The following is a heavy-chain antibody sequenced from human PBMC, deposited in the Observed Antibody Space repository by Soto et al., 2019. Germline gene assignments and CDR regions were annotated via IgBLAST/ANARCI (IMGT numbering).Heavy chain of an antibody. V-gene: IGHV3-30*18. CDR3: AKDLGRQYGSSPGVY. Sequence: GGSLRLSCAASGFTFSSYGMHWVRQAPGKGLEWVAVISNDGSYKYYVDSVKGRFTISRDNSKNTLFLQMNSLRAEDTAVYYCAKDLGRQYGSSPGVYWGQGTLVTVSS. D-gene: IGHD6-6*01. J-gene: IGHJ4*02. CDR2: ISNDGSYK. CDR1: GFTFSSYG.